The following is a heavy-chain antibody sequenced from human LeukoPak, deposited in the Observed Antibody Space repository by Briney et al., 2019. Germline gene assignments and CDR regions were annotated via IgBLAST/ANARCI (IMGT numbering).Heavy chain of an antibody. J-gene: IGHJ6*03. Sequence: PGGSLRLSCAASGFTFSSYSMNWVRQAPGKGLEGVSYISSSSSNIYYADSVKGRFTISRDNAKNSLYLQMNSLGAEDTAVYYCARDPSSWYYYYMDVWGKGTTVTVSS. D-gene: IGHD6-13*01. CDR3: ARDPSSWYYYYMDV. CDR2: ISSSSSNI. CDR1: GFTFSSYS. V-gene: IGHV3-48*01.